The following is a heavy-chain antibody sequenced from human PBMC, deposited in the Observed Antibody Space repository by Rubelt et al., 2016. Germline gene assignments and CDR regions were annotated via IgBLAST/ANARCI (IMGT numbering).Heavy chain of an antibody. Sequence: QVQLVESGGGVVQPGRSLRLSCAASGFTFSSYAMHWVRQAPGKGLEWVAVISYDGSNKYYADSVKGRFTISRDNSKNTLYLQMNSLRAEDTAVYYCARDSLWDWFDPWGQGTLVTVSS. CDR1: GFTFSSYA. J-gene: IGHJ5*02. D-gene: IGHD5-18*01. CDR2: ISYDGSNK. CDR3: ARDSLWDWFDP. V-gene: IGHV3-30-3*01.